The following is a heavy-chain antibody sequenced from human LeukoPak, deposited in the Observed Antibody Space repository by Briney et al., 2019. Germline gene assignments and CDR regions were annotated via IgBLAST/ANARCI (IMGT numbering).Heavy chain of an antibody. J-gene: IGHJ6*03. Sequence: SVKVSCKASGGTFSSYAISWVRQAPGQGLEWMGGIIPIFGTANYAQKFQGRVTITADESTSTAYMELSSLKSEDTAVYYCARGEVRQDYYYYYMDVWGEGTTVTVSS. V-gene: IGHV1-69*01. CDR3: ARGEVRQDYYYYYMDV. CDR1: GGTFSSYA. CDR2: IIPIFGTA. D-gene: IGHD1-26*01.